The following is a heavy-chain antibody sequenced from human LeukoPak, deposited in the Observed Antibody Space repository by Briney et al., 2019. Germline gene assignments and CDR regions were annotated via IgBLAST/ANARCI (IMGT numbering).Heavy chain of an antibody. Sequence: KPSETLSLTCTVSLDSTTSNFWSWVRQPPGKGLEWIGEIHRSGSPNYNPSLQSRVTISIDRSRNQIVLELSSVTAADTAVCYCAREILGGFNPGAYWAQGTLVTVSS. CDR1: LDSTTSNF. J-gene: IGHJ4*02. CDR2: IHRSGSP. V-gene: IGHV4-4*02. D-gene: IGHD1-14*01. CDR3: AREILGGFNPGAY.